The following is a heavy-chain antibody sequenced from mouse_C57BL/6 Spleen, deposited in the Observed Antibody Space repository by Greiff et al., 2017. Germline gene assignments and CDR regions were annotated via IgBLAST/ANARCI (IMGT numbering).Heavy chain of an antibody. CDR3: TTLITTVGNYYAMDY. D-gene: IGHD1-1*01. V-gene: IGHV14-4*01. J-gene: IGHJ4*01. Sequence: EVQLVESGAELVRPGASVKLSCTASGFNIKDDYMHWVKQRPEQGLEWIGWIDPENGDTEYASKFQGKATITADTSSNTAYLQLSSLTSEDTAVYYCTTLITTVGNYYAMDYWGQGTSVTVSS. CDR2: IDPENGDT. CDR1: GFNIKDDY.